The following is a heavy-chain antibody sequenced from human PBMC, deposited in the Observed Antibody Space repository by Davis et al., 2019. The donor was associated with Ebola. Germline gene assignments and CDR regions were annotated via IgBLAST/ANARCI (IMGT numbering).Heavy chain of an antibody. CDR2: ISSSSSYI. CDR3: ARSGLSYWYFDL. Sequence: PGGSLRLSCAASGFTFSSYSMNWVRQAPGTGLEWVSSISSSSSYIYYADSVKGRFTISRDNAKNSLYLQMNSLRAEDTAVHYCARSGLSYWYFDLWGRGTLVTVSS. CDR1: GFTFSSYS. V-gene: IGHV3-21*01. J-gene: IGHJ2*01. D-gene: IGHD5/OR15-5a*01.